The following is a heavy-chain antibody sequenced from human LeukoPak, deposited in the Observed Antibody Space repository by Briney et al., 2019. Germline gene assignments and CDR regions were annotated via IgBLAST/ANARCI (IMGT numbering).Heavy chain of an antibody. CDR2: IYPGDSDT. CDR1: GYSFTSYW. J-gene: IGHJ5*02. V-gene: IGHV5-51*01. CDR3: ARGGGSYYFGANWFDP. D-gene: IGHD1-26*01. Sequence: GESLKISCKGSGYSFTSYWIGWVRQMPGKGLEWMGIIYPGDSDTRYSPSFQGRVTISADKSISTAYLQWSSLQASDTAMYYCARGGGSYYFGANWFDPWGQGTLVTVSS.